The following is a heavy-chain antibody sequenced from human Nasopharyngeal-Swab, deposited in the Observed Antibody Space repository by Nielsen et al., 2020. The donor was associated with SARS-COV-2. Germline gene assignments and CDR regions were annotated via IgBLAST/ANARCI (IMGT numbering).Heavy chain of an antibody. CDR1: GFTFSSYR. CDR2: ISSSSSTI. D-gene: IGHD6-13*01. J-gene: IGHJ4*02. V-gene: IGHV3-48*01. Sequence: GEALKISWASSGFTFSSYRRKRVRQAPGKGLEWVSYISSSSSTIYYADSVKGRFTISRDNAKKSLYLQMNSLRAEDTAVYYCARDYEQQLTPLDYWGQGTLVTVSS. CDR3: ARDYEQQLTPLDY.